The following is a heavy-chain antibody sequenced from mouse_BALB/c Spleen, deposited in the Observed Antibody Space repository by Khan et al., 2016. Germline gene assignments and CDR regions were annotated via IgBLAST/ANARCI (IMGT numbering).Heavy chain of an antibody. J-gene: IGHJ3*01. D-gene: IGHD2-4*01. CDR2: IWGGGTT. CDR3: AKVDYFDSDGAWVAY. V-gene: IGHV2-5-1*01. CDR1: GFSLTTYA. Sequence: QVQLKQSGPSLVQPSQSLSINCIVSGFSLTTYAVHWVRQSPGKGLEWLGVIWGGGTTDYNAAFMSRLSITKDNSKSQVFFKMNSLQSDDTAIYYCAKVDYFDSDGAWVAYWSQGSLVTVST.